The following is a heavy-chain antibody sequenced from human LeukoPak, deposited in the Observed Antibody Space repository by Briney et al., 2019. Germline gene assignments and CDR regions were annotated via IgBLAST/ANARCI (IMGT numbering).Heavy chain of an antibody. V-gene: IGHV3-23*01. D-gene: IGHD1-14*01. J-gene: IGHJ5*02. Sequence: GGSLRLSCAASGFTFSSYAMSWVRQAPGKGLEWDSVISGSGAGTYYADSVKGRFTISRDNSKNTLYLQMDSLRAEDTALYYCAKGSGINHYHWIDPWGQGTLVTVSS. CDR2: ISGSGAGT. CDR1: GFTFSSYA. CDR3: AKGSGINHYHWIDP.